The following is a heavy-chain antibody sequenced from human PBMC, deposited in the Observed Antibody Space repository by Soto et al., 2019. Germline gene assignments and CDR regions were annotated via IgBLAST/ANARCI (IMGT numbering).Heavy chain of an antibody. J-gene: IGHJ6*02. D-gene: IGHD6-6*01. CDR3: ARETEYSSSSSRYYYYGMDV. V-gene: IGHV4-30-4*01. CDR1: GGSISSGDYY. Sequence: PSETLSLTCTVSGGSISSGDYYWSWIRQPPGKGLEWIGYIYYSGSTYYNPSLKSRVTISVDTSKNQFSLKLSSVTAADTAVYYRARETEYSSSSSRYYYYGMDVWGQGTTVTVSS. CDR2: IYYSGST.